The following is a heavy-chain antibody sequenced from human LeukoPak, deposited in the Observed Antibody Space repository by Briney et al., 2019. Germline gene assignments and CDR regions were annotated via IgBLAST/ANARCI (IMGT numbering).Heavy chain of an antibody. CDR2: INPSGGST. Sequence: GASVKVSCKASGYTFTSYYMHWVRQAPGQGLEWMGIINPSGGSTSYAQKFQGRVTMTRDTSTSTAYMELSSLRSEDTAVYYCATEVGVALFDYWGQGTLVTVSS. J-gene: IGHJ4*02. D-gene: IGHD3-16*01. CDR1: GYTFTSYY. V-gene: IGHV1-46*01. CDR3: ATEVGVALFDY.